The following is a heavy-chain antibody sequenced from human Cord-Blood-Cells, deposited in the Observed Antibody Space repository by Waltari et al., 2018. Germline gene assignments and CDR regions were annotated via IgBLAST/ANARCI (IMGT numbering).Heavy chain of an antibody. CDR3: AKDISQWLVRGGADY. CDR1: GFTFDDYA. Sequence: EVQLVESGGGLVQPGRSLRLSCAASGFTFDDYAMHWVRQAPGKGLEWVSGISWNSGSIGYADSVKGRFTISRDNAKNSLYLQMNSLRAEDTALYYCAKDISQWLVRGGADYWGQGTLVTVSS. J-gene: IGHJ4*02. CDR2: ISWNSGSI. D-gene: IGHD6-19*01. V-gene: IGHV3-9*01.